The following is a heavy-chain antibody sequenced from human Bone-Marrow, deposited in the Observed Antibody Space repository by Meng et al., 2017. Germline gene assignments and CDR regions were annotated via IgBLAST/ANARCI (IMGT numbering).Heavy chain of an antibody. J-gene: IGHJ4*02. CDR3: ARGYGIVGANLGLYYFDY. D-gene: IGHD1-26*01. V-gene: IGHV4-34*01. CDR2: INHSGST. CDR1: GGSFSGYY. Sequence: QVQLQQWGAGLLKPSGSLSLTCAVYGGSFSGYYWSWIRQPPGKGLEWIGEINHSGSTNYNPSLKSRVTISVDTSKNQFSLKLSSVTAADTAVYYCARGYGIVGANLGLYYFDYWGQGTLVTVSS.